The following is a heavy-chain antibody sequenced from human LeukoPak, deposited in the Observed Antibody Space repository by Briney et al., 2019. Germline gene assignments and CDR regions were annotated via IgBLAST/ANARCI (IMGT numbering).Heavy chain of an antibody. CDR3: AKGSRRDFWSGYSYYFDY. Sequence: GGSLRLSCAPSGPTFSSNAMSWVRQAPGKGLGWVSAISGRGGSTYYADSVKGRFTISRDNSKNTLYLQMNSLRAEDTAVYYCAKGSRRDFWSGYSYYFDYWGQGTLVTVSS. CDR2: ISGRGGST. D-gene: IGHD3-3*01. V-gene: IGHV3-23*01. J-gene: IGHJ4*02. CDR1: GPTFSSNA.